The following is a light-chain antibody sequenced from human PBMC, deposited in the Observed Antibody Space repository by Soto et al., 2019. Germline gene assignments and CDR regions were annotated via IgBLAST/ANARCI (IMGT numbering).Light chain of an antibody. CDR3: QQRTNGPLT. V-gene: IGKV3-11*01. Sequence: EISLTQSPATLSLSPGEKATLSGRSSQSVSSYLAWYQQKPGQAPRLLIYDASNRATGIPGRFSGSGSGTDFTLTISSLEPEDFAVYYRQQRTNGPLTFGGGTKVDIK. CDR1: QSVSSY. J-gene: IGKJ4*01. CDR2: DAS.